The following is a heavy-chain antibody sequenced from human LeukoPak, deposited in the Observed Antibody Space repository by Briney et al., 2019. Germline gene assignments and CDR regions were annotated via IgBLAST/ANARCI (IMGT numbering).Heavy chain of an antibody. J-gene: IGHJ4*02. CDR1: GYTFTGYY. D-gene: IGHD6-6*01. CDR2: INPNSGGT. Sequence: ASVTVSCKASGYTFTGYYMHWVRQAPGQGLEWMGWINPNSGGTNYAQKFQGRVTMTRDTSISTAYMELSRLRSDDTAVYYCARSGYSSSSAPDYWGQGTLVTVSS. CDR3: ARSGYSSSSAPDY. V-gene: IGHV1-2*02.